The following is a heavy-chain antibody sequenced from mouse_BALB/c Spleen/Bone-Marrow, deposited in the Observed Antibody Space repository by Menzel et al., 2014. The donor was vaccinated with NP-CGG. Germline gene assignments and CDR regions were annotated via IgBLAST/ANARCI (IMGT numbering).Heavy chain of an antibody. CDR3: ARVYGNYDAMDY. J-gene: IGHJ4*01. CDR1: GYTFTTYT. CDR2: INPSSGYT. V-gene: IGHV1-4*01. D-gene: IGHD2-1*01. Sequence: VHLVESGAELARPGASVKMSCRASGYTFTTYTMHRVKQRPGQGLEWIGYINPSSGYTYYNQKFKDKATLTADKSSSAAYLQLSSLTSEDSAVYYCARVYGNYDAMDYWGQGTSVTVSS.